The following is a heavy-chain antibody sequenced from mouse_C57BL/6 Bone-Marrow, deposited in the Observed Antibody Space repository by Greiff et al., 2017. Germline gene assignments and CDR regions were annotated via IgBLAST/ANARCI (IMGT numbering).Heavy chain of an antibody. CDR3: ARQDYGRGYYFDD. V-gene: IGHV5-12*01. CDR1: GFTFSDYY. Sequence: EVQLVESGGGLVQPGGSLKLSCAASGFTFSDYYMYWVRQTPEKRLEWVAYISNGGGSTYYPDTVKGRFTISRDNAKNTLYLQMSRLKSEDTAMYYCARQDYGRGYYFDDWGQGTTLTVSS. D-gene: IGHD1-1*01. J-gene: IGHJ2*01. CDR2: ISNGGGST.